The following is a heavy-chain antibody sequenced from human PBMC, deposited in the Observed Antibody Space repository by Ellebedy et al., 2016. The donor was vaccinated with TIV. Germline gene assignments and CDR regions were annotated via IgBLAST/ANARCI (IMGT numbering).Heavy chain of an antibody. V-gene: IGHV4-38-2*02. CDR3: ASGNYDTLTGSTGGDFDS. CDR1: NYFISSGSY. CDR2: IYHLGRA. D-gene: IGHD3-9*01. J-gene: IGHJ4*02. Sequence: SETLSLTCTVSNYFISSGSYWAWIRQPPGKGLEWIGSIYHLGRAFYNPSLKSRLTISIDTSKNQLYLKLSSVTAADTAVYYRASGNYDTLTGSTGGDFDSWGQGALVTVSS.